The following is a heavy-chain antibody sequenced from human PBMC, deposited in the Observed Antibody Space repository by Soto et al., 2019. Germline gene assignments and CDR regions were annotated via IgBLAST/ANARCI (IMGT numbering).Heavy chain of an antibody. D-gene: IGHD7-27*01. CDR1: GGSINNHY. Sequence: QVHLQESGPGLVKPSETLSLTCTVSGGSINNHYWSWIRQPPEQGLEWIGYIYYTGSTNYNPSLKGRVTMSVDTSKNQFSLNLTSLTAADTAIYYCARANWYSEYWGQGTLVTVSS. J-gene: IGHJ4*02. CDR3: ARANWYSEY. V-gene: IGHV4-59*11. CDR2: IYYTGST.